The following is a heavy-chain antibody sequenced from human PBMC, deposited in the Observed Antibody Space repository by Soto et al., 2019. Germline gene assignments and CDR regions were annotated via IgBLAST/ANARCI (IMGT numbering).Heavy chain of an antibody. V-gene: IGHV1-3*01. CDR3: ARSIVVVTALDY. CDR2: INANNDNT. D-gene: IGHD2-21*02. Sequence: ASVKVSCKASGYTFSNFGISWVRQAPGERLEWMGWINANNDNTKYSQRFQGRVTITRDTSASTAYMELSSLRSEDTAVYYCARSIVVVTALDYWGQGTLVTVSS. CDR1: GYTFSNFG. J-gene: IGHJ4*02.